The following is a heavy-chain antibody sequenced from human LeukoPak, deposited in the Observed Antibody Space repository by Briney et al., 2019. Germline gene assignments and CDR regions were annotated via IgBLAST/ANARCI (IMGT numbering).Heavy chain of an antibody. CDR3: ARSYYDSSGSKTYYFDY. CDR1: GGSFGGYY. V-gene: IGHV4-34*01. D-gene: IGHD3-22*01. CDR2: INHSGST. J-gene: IGHJ4*02. Sequence: PSETLSLTCAVYGGSFGGYYWSWIRQPPGKGLEWIGEINHSGSTNYNPSLKSRVTISVDTSKNQFSLKLSSVTAADTAVYYCARSYYDSSGSKTYYFDYRGQGTLVTVSS.